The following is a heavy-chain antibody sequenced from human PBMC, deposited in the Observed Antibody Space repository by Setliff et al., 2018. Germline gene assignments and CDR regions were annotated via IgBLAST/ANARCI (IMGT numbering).Heavy chain of an antibody. CDR1: GYSISSGYI. V-gene: IGHV4-38-2*02. D-gene: IGHD2-21*02. J-gene: IGHJ4*02. CDR3: ARDLGHGGDSDY. CDR2: IGHTGSI. Sequence: SETLSLTCTVSGYSISSGYIWGWIRQPPGKGLEWVGDIGHTGSINYNPSLKSRLTISRDTSKNQVSLKLNSVTATNTAVYYCARDLGHGGDSDYWGQGILVTVSS.